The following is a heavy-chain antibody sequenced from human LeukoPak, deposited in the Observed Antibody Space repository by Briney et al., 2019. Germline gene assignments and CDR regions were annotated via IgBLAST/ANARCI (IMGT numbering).Heavy chain of an antibody. CDR1: GYSFTSYW. D-gene: IGHD5-18*01. CDR2: ISPGDSDT. V-gene: IGHV5-51*01. J-gene: IGHJ4*02. Sequence: GESLKISCKGSGYSFTSYWIGWVRQMPGKGLEWMGIISPGDSDTRYSPSFQGQVTISADKSISTAYLQWSSLKASDTAMYYCARRQEEGYSYGLSFDYWGQGTLVTVSS. CDR3: ARRQEEGYSYGLSFDY.